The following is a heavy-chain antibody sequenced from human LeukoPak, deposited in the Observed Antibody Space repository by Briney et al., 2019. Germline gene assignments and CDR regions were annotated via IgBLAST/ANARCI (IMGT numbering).Heavy chain of an antibody. CDR3: ATQAKYSSTLFGY. CDR2: IYSDGSST. V-gene: IGHV3-74*01. D-gene: IGHD6-13*01. CDR1: GFTFSNYW. J-gene: IGHJ4*02. Sequence: PGGSLRLSCAASGFTFSNYWMHWVRQAPGKGLVWVSGIYSDGSSTSYAESVKGRFTISRDNAKNTLYLQMNSLRAEDTAVYYCATQAKYSSTLFGYWGQGTLVTVSS.